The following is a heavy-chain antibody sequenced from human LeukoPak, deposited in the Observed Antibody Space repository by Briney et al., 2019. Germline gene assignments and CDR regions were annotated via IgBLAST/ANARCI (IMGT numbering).Heavy chain of an antibody. D-gene: IGHD2-15*01. CDR3: ATAAPDWHFDL. CDR1: GSSISSYY. Sequence: SETLSLTCTVSGSSISSYYWNWIRQPAGKGLEWIGHVYPSGSTNSNPSLQSRVTMSVDTSKNQFSLKLTSVTAADTAVYYCATAAPDWHFDLWGRGTLVTVSS. J-gene: IGHJ2*01. V-gene: IGHV4-4*07. CDR2: VYPSGST.